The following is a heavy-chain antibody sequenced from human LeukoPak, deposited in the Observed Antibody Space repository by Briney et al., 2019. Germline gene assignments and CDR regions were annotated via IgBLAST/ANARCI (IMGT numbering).Heavy chain of an antibody. Sequence: GASVKVSCKASGYTFTGYYMHWVRQAPGQGLEWMGWINPNSGGTNYAQKFQGWVTMTRDTSISTAYMELSRLRSDDTAVYYCARAGNVGYYDSSGYSAWGQGTLVTVSS. CDR1: GYTFTGYY. V-gene: IGHV1-2*04. CDR3: ARAGNVGYYDSSGYSA. CDR2: INPNSGGT. D-gene: IGHD3-22*01. J-gene: IGHJ5*02.